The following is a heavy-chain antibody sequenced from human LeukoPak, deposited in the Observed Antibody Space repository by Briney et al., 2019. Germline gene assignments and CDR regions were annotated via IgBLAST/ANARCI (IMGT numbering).Heavy chain of an antibody. CDR3: ARATVTRWFDP. CDR2: VWYDGTNK. V-gene: IGHV3-33*01. Sequence: GGSLRLSCAASGFAFSSFGMHWVRQAPGKGLEWVAVVWYDGTNKYYADSVKGRFTISRDNSKNTLYLQMNSLRAEDTAVYYCARATVTRWFDPWGQGTLVTVSS. J-gene: IGHJ5*02. D-gene: IGHD4-17*01. CDR1: GFAFSSFG.